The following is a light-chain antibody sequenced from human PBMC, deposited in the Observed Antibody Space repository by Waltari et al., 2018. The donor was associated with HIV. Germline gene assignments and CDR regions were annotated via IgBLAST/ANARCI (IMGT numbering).Light chain of an antibody. CDR3: SSYTNRSSVL. CDR1: SSDIGDYNY. CDR2: EVS. Sequence: QSALTQPASVSGSRGQSITISCTGTSSDIGDYNYVSWYQHHPGKAPRIIIYEVSNRPSGVSNRFSGSKSDNTASLSISGLQPEDEADYYCSSYTNRSSVLFGGGTKLTVL. J-gene: IGLJ2*01. V-gene: IGLV2-14*01.